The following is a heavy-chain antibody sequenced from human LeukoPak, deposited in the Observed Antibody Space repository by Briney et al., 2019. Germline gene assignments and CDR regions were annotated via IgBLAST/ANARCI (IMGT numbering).Heavy chain of an antibody. CDR1: GYTFTGYY. D-gene: IGHD4-17*01. J-gene: IGHJ5*02. Sequence: GASVKVSCKASGYTFTGYYMHWVRQAPGQGLEWMGWINPNSGGINYAQKFQGRVTMTRDTSISTAYMELSRLRSDDTAVYYCARVRDYGDYGFDPWGQGTLVTVSS. V-gene: IGHV1-2*02. CDR3: ARVRDYGDYGFDP. CDR2: INPNSGGI.